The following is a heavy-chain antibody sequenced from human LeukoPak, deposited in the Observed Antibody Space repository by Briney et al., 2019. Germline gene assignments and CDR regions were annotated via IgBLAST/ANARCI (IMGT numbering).Heavy chain of an antibody. D-gene: IGHD5-24*01. CDR2: IYHIGST. CDR1: GGSFSSYY. J-gene: IGHJ6*03. CDR3: ARAPVGYNYGLRHIHYMDV. Sequence: PSETLSLTCAVYGGSFSSYYWNWIRQPPGKGLEWIGEIYHIGSTYYNPSLESRVTISVHTSKNQFSLKLSSVTAADTAVYYCARAPVGYNYGLRHIHYMDVWGQGTTVTVSS. V-gene: IGHV4-34*01.